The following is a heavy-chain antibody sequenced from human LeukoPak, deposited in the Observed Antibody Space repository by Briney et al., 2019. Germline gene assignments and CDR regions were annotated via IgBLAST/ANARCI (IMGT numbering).Heavy chain of an antibody. V-gene: IGHV1-46*01. CDR2: INPSGGST. Sequence: ASVTVSCTASGGTFSSYAISWVRQAPGQGLEWMGIINPSGGSTSYAQKFQGRVTMTRDTSTSTVYMELSSLRSEDTAVYYCARGRGTPRGYYDFWSGYYLDEDWFDPWGQGTLVTVSS. D-gene: IGHD3-3*01. J-gene: IGHJ5*02. CDR3: ARGRGTPRGYYDFWSGYYLDEDWFDP. CDR1: GGTFSSYA.